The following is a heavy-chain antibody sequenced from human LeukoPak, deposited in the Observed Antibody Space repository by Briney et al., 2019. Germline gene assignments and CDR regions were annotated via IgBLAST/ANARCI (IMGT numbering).Heavy chain of an antibody. Sequence: GASVKVSCKASGYTFTSYYMHWVRQAPGQGLEWMGIINPSGGSTSYAQNFQGRVTLTRDTSTSTVYMALSSLRSEDTAIYYCARIRDGYNDAYDLWGQGTVVTVPS. CDR2: INPSGGST. CDR1: GYTFTSYY. D-gene: IGHD5-24*01. J-gene: IGHJ3*01. V-gene: IGHV1-46*01. CDR3: ARIRDGYNDAYDL.